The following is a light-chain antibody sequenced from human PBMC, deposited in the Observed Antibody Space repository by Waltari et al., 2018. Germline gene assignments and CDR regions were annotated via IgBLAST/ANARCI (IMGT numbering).Light chain of an antibody. J-gene: IGLJ3*02. Sequence: SYKLTQTPSLAVSPGQTASITCSGENMRHKYLCWYQQKTGQSPELVIFQDDKRPSGIPERFSGSNSGDTATLTISGTQPMDEADYYCQAWDDTTAWVFGGGTKLTIL. CDR3: QAWDDTTAWV. V-gene: IGLV3-1*01. CDR1: NMRHKY. CDR2: QDD.